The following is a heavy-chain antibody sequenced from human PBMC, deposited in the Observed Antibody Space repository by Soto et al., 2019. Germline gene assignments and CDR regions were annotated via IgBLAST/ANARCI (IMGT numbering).Heavy chain of an antibody. CDR2: INPRGGRT. Sequence: ASVKVSCKASGYTFSTYYMHWVRQAPGQGLEWMGMINPRGGRTSYAQKFQGRVTMTRDTSTTTVYIEVSSLRSEDTAVYYCARGQEEVDVPVALAPTASDFWGQGTLVTVSS. CDR3: ARGQEEVDVPVALAPTASDF. J-gene: IGHJ4*02. D-gene: IGHD2-2*01. V-gene: IGHV1-46*01. CDR1: GYTFSTYY.